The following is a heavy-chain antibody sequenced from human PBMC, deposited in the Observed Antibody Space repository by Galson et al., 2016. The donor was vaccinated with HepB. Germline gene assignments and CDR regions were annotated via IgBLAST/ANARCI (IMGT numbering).Heavy chain of an antibody. D-gene: IGHD2-21*02. CDR2: IYYSGST. J-gene: IGHJ3*02. CDR1: GGSISRSSYY. V-gene: IGHV4-39*01. Sequence: SETMSLTCTVSGGSISRSSYYWGWIRQPPGKGLEWIGSIYYSGSTYYNPSLKSRVTISLDTSKNQFSLKLSSVTAADTAVYYCARVPLAYCGGDCYSAAFDIWGQGTMVTVSS. CDR3: ARVPLAYCGGDCYSAAFDI.